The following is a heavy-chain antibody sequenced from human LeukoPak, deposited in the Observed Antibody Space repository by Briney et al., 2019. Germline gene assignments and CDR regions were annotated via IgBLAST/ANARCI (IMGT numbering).Heavy chain of an antibody. Sequence: SETLSLTCTVSGGSISSYYWSWIRQPAGKGLEWIGRIYTSGSTNYNPSLKSRVTMSVDTSKNQFSLKLSSVTAADTAVYYCAREGGCSSTSCLSPWGQGTLVTVSS. CDR1: GGSISSYY. CDR3: AREGGCSSTSCLSP. J-gene: IGHJ5*02. V-gene: IGHV4-4*07. CDR2: IYTSGST. D-gene: IGHD2-2*01.